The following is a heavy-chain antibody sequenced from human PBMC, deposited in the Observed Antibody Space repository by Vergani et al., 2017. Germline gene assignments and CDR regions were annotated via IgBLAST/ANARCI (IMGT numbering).Heavy chain of an antibody. D-gene: IGHD6-19*01. CDR3: ASSPTSTVAVVY. CDR2: IYTSGST. CDR1: GGSISSGSYY. J-gene: IGHJ4*02. Sequence: QVQLQESGPGLVKPSQTLSLTCTVSGGSISSGSYYWSWIRQPAGKGLEWIGRIYTSGSTNYNPPLKSRVTISVDTSKNQFSLKLSSVTAADTAVYYCASSPTSTVAVVYWGQGTLVTVSS. V-gene: IGHV4-61*02.